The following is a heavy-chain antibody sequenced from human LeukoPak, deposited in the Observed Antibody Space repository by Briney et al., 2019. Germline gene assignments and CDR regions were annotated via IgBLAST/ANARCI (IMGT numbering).Heavy chain of an antibody. Sequence: PGGSLRLSCAASGFTFSSHWMHWVRQAPGKGLVWVSRITSDGRSTTYADSVKGRITVSRDNAGNTLYLQMISLRAEDTAVYFCARESFSTYNYDAFDIWGLGTMVTVSS. J-gene: IGHJ3*02. CDR2: ITSDGRST. D-gene: IGHD1-1*01. CDR1: GFTFSSHW. CDR3: ARESFSTYNYDAFDI. V-gene: IGHV3-74*03.